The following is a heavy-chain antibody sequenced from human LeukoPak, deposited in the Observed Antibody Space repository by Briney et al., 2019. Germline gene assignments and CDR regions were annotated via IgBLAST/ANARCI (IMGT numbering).Heavy chain of an antibody. Sequence: SGPTLVKPTQTLTLTCTFSGFSLSTSGVGVGWIRQPPGKALEWLALIYWDDDKRYSPSLKSRLTITKDTSKNQVVLTMTNMDPVDTATYYCAHRAEMAPGGRNYYFDYWGQGTLVTVPS. D-gene: IGHD5-24*01. CDR1: GFSLSTSGVG. V-gene: IGHV2-5*02. CDR2: IYWDDDK. J-gene: IGHJ4*02. CDR3: AHRAEMAPGGRNYYFDY.